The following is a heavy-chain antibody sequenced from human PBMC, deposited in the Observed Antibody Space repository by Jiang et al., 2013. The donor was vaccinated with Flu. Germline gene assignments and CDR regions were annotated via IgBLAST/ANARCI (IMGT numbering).Heavy chain of an antibody. J-gene: IGHJ2*01. Sequence: SCKASGYIFTGHYVHWVRQAPGQGLEWMGWINPDRGDTNYAQKFQDSVTMTRDTSSDTAYMELRSLRSDDTAVYYCARAYIANWYFDVWGRGTLVTVSS. CDR3: ARAYIANWYFDV. D-gene: IGHD5-12*01. CDR1: GYIFTGHY. V-gene: IGHV1-2*04. CDR2: INPDRGDT.